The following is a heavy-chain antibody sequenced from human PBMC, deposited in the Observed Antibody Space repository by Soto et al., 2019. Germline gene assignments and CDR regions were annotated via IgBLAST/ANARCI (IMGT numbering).Heavy chain of an antibody. CDR1: GGSISSSSYY. V-gene: IGHV4-39*02. Sequence: QLQLQESGPGLVKPSETLSLTCTVSGGSISSSSYYWGWIRQPPGKGLEWIGSIYYSGSTYYNPSLKSRVPISVDTSKNHFSLQLSSVTAADTAVDYCARLCRGSTSDAKDSGSDYWGQGTLVIVSS. D-gene: IGHD2-2*01. CDR2: IYYSGST. J-gene: IGHJ4*02. CDR3: ARLCRGSTSDAKDSGSDY.